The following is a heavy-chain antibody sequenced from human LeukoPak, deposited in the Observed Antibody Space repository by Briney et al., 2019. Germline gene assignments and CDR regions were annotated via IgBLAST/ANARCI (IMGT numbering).Heavy chain of an antibody. V-gene: IGHV4-39*01. D-gene: IGHD3-16*01. CDR2: IYYSGST. J-gene: IGHJ4*02. Sequence: SETLSLTCTVSGGSISSSSYYWGWIRQPPGKGLEWIGSIYYSGSTYYNPSLKSRVTISVDTSKNQFSLKLSSVTAADTAVYYCARGDVDTFDYWGQGTLVTVSS. CDR3: ARGDVDTFDY. CDR1: GGSISSSSYY.